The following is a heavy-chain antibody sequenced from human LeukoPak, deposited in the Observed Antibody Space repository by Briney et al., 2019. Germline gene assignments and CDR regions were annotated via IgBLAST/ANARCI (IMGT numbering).Heavy chain of an antibody. V-gene: IGHV1-69*04. J-gene: IGHJ4*02. CDR1: GGTFSSYA. CDR3: ARDSLKGVVVPAAMYY. D-gene: IGHD2-2*01. CDR2: IIPILGIA. Sequence: SVKVSCEASGGTFSSYAISWVRQAPGQGLEWMGRIIPILGIANYAQKFQGRVTITADKSTSTAYMELSSLRSEDTAVYYCARDSLKGVVVPAAMYYWGQGTLVTVSS.